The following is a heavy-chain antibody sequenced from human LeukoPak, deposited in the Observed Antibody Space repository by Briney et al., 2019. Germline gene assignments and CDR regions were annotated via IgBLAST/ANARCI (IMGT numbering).Heavy chain of an antibody. J-gene: IGHJ4*02. V-gene: IGHV4-34*11. D-gene: IGHD6-13*01. CDR2: IYYSGST. CDR3: ARTYSTMIDY. Sequence: SETLSLTRAVYGGSFSGYYWSWIRQPPGKGLEWIGSIYYSGSTYYNPSLKSRVTISVDTSKNQFSLNLSSVTAADTAVYYCARTYSTMIDYWGQGALVTVSS. CDR1: GGSFSGYY.